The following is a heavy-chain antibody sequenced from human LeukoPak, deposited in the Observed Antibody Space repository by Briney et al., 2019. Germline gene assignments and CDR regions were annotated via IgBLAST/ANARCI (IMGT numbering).Heavy chain of an antibody. V-gene: IGHV1-69*02. CDR2: IIPILGIA. CDR3: ARARFEGSCSGGSCYSGPDY. CDR1: GGTFSSYT. J-gene: IGHJ4*02. D-gene: IGHD2-15*01. Sequence: GSSVKVSCKASGGTFSSYTISWVRQAPGQGLEWMGRIIPILGIANYAQKFQGRVTITADKSTSTAYIELSSLRSEDTAVYYCARARFEGSCSGGSCYSGPDYWGQGTLVTVSS.